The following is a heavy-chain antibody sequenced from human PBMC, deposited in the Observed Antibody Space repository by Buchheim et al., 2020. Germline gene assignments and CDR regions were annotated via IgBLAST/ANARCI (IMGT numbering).Heavy chain of an antibody. J-gene: IGHJ2*01. D-gene: IGHD4-17*01. CDR2: ISSSNGAI. Sequence: EAQLVESGGGLVQPGGSLRLSCTASGFSFTTYSMNWFRQTPGKGLEWVSFISSSNGAIYYADSVKGRFTISRDNAKNSLYLQMNSLRAEDTAVYYCARDMGYGDSVYWYFDLWGRGTL. V-gene: IGHV3-48*01. CDR1: GFSFTTYS. CDR3: ARDMGYGDSVYWYFDL.